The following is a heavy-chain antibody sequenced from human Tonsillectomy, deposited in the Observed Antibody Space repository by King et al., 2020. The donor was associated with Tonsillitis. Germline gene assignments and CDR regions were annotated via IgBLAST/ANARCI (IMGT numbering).Heavy chain of an antibody. CDR2: INHSGST. D-gene: IGHD3-10*01. Sequence: VQLLQWGAGLLKPSETLSLTCAVYGGSFSGYYWSWIRQPPGKGLEWIGEINHSGSTNYNPSLKSRVTISVDTSKNQFSLKLSSVTAADTAVYYCASLTMVRGDYWGQGTLVTVSS. CDR1: GGSFSGYY. CDR3: ASLTMVRGDY. J-gene: IGHJ4*02. V-gene: IGHV4-34*01.